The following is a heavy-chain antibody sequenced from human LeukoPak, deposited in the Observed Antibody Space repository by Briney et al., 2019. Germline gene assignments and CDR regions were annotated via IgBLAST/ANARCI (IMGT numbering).Heavy chain of an antibody. V-gene: IGHV3-7*03. CDR2: IKQDGSEI. CDR1: GVTFSNYW. Sequence: GGSLRLSCAASGVTFSNYWMSWVSQAPGKELEWVANIKQDGSEIYYVDSVKGRFTISRDNAKNSLYLRMNSLRAEDTAVYYCVRDKLTGASRLDYWGQGTLVTVSS. CDR3: VRDKLTGASRLDY. J-gene: IGHJ4*02. D-gene: IGHD7-27*01.